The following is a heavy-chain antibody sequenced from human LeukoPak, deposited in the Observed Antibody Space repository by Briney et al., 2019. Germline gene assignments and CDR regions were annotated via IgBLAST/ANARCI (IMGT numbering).Heavy chain of an antibody. Sequence: GGSLRLSCAASGFTFSSYGMHWVRQAPGKGLEWVSGISWNSGSIVYAASVKGRFTISRDNAKNSLYLQMNSLRAEDTALYYCATPGRSWGQGTLVTVSS. CDR3: ATPGRS. J-gene: IGHJ4*02. CDR1: GFTFSSYG. D-gene: IGHD2-15*01. CDR2: ISWNSGSI. V-gene: IGHV3-9*01.